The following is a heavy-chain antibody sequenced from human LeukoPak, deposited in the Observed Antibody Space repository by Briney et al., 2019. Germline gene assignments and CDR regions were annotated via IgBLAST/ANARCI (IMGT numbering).Heavy chain of an antibody. CDR1: GVSITSGGYY. CDR3: ASPLYNYYGMDV. Sequence: PSETLSLTCTVSGVSITSGGYYWSWIRQHPGKGLECIGYIFYSGGTDYNPSLKSRVDISVDTSKNQFSLKLSSVTAADTAVYYCASPLYNYYGMDVWGQGTTVTVSS. V-gene: IGHV4-31*03. D-gene: IGHD1-14*01. CDR2: IFYSGGT. J-gene: IGHJ6*02.